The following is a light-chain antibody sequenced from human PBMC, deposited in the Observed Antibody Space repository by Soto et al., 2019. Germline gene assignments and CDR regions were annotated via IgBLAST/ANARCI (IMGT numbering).Light chain of an antibody. J-gene: IGKJ1*01. V-gene: IGKV1-5*03. CDR2: KAS. CDR3: QQYNTYSRT. Sequence: DIQMTQSPSTLPASVEDGVAITCRASQSISTYLAWYQQKTRQAPKLLLYKASSLESGVPSRFSGSGSGAEFTLTISSLQPDDFATYYCQQYNTYSRTFGQGTKVDIK. CDR1: QSISTY.